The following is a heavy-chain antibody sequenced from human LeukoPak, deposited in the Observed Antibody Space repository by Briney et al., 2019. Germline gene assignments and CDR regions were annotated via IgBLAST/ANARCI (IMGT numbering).Heavy chain of an antibody. CDR3: ARPKGLMTTVTPYYYYYGMDV. D-gene: IGHD4-17*01. CDR2: INHSGST. CDR1: GGSFSGYY. V-gene: IGHV4-34*01. J-gene: IGHJ6*02. Sequence: PSETLSLTCAVYGGSFSGYYWSWIRQPPGKGLEWIGEINHSGSTNYNPSLKSRVTISVDTSKNQFSLKLSSVTAADTAVYYCARPKGLMTTVTPYYYYYGMDVWGQGTTVTVSS.